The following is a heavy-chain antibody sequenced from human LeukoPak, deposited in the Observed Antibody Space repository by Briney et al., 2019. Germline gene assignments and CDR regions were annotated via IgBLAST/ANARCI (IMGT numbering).Heavy chain of an antibody. CDR1: DGSINSYY. V-gene: IGHV4-59*01. Sequence: SETLSLTCSVSDGSINSYYWNWIRQPPGKGLEWIGYIYYSGSTNSNPSLKSRVTTSADMSKNQFSLKLSSVTAADTAVYYCARGVVWFGEFSHFDYWGQGTLVTVSS. D-gene: IGHD3-10*01. CDR3: ARGVVWFGEFSHFDY. J-gene: IGHJ4*02. CDR2: IYYSGST.